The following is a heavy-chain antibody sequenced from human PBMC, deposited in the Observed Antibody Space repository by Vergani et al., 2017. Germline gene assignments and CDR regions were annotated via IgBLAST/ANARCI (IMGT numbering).Heavy chain of an antibody. J-gene: IGHJ3*02. Sequence: EVQLVESGGGLVKPGGSLRLSCAASGFTFSSYSMNWVRQAPGKGLEWVSSISSSSSYIYYADSVKGRFTISRDNAKNSLYLQMNSLRAEDTAVYYCAIDRGSSWYSNAFDIWGQGTMVTVSS. D-gene: IGHD6-13*01. CDR2: ISSSSSYI. V-gene: IGHV3-21*01. CDR3: AIDRGSSWYSNAFDI. CDR1: GFTFSSYS.